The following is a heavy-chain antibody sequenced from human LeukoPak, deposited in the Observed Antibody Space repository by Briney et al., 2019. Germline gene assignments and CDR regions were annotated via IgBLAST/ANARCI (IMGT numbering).Heavy chain of an antibody. CDR1: GGSISSYY. V-gene: IGHV4-59*01. CDR2: IYYSGST. J-gene: IGHJ3*02. Sequence: SETLSLTCTVSGGSISSYYWSWIRQPPGKGLEWIGYIYYSGSTNYNPSLKSRVTISVDTSKNQFSLKLSSVTAADTAVYYCAREAEQQLGKERAFDIWGQGTMVTVSS. CDR3: AREAEQQLGKERAFDI. D-gene: IGHD6-13*01.